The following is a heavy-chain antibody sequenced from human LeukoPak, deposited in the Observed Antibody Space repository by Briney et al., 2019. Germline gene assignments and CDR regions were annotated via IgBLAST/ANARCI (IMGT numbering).Heavy chain of an antibody. Sequence: PSETLSLTCTVSGGFISSYYWSWIRQPSGKGLKWIGYIYYSGSTNYNPSLKSRVTISVDTSKNQFSLKLSSVTAADTAVYYCARGYCSSTSCYLDYWGQGTLVTVSS. D-gene: IGHD2-2*01. CDR2: IYYSGST. CDR3: ARGYCSSTSCYLDY. J-gene: IGHJ4*02. V-gene: IGHV4-59*01. CDR1: GGFISSYY.